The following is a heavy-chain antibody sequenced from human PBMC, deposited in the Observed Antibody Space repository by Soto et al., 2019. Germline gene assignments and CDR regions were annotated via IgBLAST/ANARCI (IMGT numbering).Heavy chain of an antibody. V-gene: IGHV4-30-4*01. CDR3: ARGPTMTTDY. Sequence: QLQLQESGPGLVKPSETLSLTCTVSGGSISSGNFYWSWIRQPPGKGLEWIAYIYYSGRTYYNPSLKSRVTISVDKSKNQFSLRLSSVTAADTAVYYCARGPTMTTDYWGQGTLVTVSS. D-gene: IGHD4-17*01. CDR1: GGSISSGNFY. J-gene: IGHJ4*02. CDR2: IYYSGRT.